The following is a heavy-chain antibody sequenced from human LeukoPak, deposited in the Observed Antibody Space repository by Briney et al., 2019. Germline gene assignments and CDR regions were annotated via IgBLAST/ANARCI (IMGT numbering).Heavy chain of an antibody. CDR1: GFSLSNARMG. Sequence: SGPVLVKPTETLTLTCTVSGFSLSNARMGVSWIRQPPGKALEWLAHIFSNDEKSYSTSLKSRLTISKDTSKSQVVLTMTNMDPADTATYYCARMTYYYDSSGYYPDAFDIWGQGTMVTVSS. CDR3: ARMTYYYDSSGYYPDAFDI. V-gene: IGHV2-26*01. D-gene: IGHD3-22*01. CDR2: IFSNDEK. J-gene: IGHJ3*02.